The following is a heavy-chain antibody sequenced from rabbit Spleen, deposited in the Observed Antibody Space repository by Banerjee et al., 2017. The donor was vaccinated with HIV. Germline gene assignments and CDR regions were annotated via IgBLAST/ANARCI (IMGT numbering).Heavy chain of an antibody. J-gene: IGHJ6*01. D-gene: IGHD1-1*01. CDR1: GFSFSSSDY. CDR3: ARDTSSSFSSYGMDL. CDR2: IYAGSSGST. Sequence: QEQLEESGGDLVKPEGSLTLTCTASGFSFSSSDYMCWVRQAPGKGLEWFACIYAGSSGSTYYASWAKGRFTISKTSSTTVTLQMTSLTAADTATYFCARDTSSSFSSYGMDLWGPGTLVTVS. V-gene: IGHV1S45*01.